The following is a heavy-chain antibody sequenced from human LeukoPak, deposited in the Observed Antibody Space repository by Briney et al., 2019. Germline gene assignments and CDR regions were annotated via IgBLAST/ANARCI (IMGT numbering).Heavy chain of an antibody. J-gene: IGHJ4*02. V-gene: IGHV4-59*01. CDR2: IHYSGST. Sequence: GSLRLSCAASGLTFTNAWMSWIRQPPGKGLEWIGNIHYSGSTKYYPSLKSRVTILVDTSRNQLSLRMSSVTAADTAVYYCARPYRSGWSGSFDYWGQGTLVTVSS. D-gene: IGHD6-19*01. CDR1: GLTFTNAW. CDR3: ARPYRSGWSGSFDY.